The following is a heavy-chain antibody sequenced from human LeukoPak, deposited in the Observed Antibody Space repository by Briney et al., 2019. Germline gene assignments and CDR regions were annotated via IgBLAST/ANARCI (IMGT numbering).Heavy chain of an antibody. J-gene: IGHJ4*02. CDR3: ARGVLDYGDYTSSYYFDY. CDR2: IIPIFGTA. CDR1: GGTFSSYA. Sequence: SVTVSCKASGGTFSSYAISWVRQAPGQGLEWMGGIIPIFGTANYAQKFQGRVTITADESTSTAYMELSSLRSEDTAVYYCARGVLDYGDYTSSYYFDYWGQGTLVTVSS. V-gene: IGHV1-69*13. D-gene: IGHD4-17*01.